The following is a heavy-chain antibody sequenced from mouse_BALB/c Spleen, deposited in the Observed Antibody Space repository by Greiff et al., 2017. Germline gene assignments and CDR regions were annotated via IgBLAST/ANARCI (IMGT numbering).Heavy chain of an antibody. Sequence: DVQLVESGGGLVQPGGSRKLSCAASGFTFSSFGMHWVRQAPEKGLEWVAYISSGSSTIYYADTVKGRFTISRDNPKNTLFLQMTSLRSEDTAMYYCARLGAMDYWGQGTSVTVSS. CDR3: ARLGAMDY. CDR2: ISSGSSTI. J-gene: IGHJ4*01. CDR1: GFTFSSFG. V-gene: IGHV5-17*02.